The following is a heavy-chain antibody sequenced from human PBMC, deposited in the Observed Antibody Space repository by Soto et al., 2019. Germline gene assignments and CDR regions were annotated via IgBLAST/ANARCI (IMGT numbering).Heavy chain of an antibody. CDR3: AKGNRVYGPDGSGYYFDY. CDR2: ISWNSGSI. J-gene: IGHJ4*02. CDR1: GFTFSSYA. Sequence: GGSLRLSCAASGFTFSSYAMHWVRQAPGKGLEYVSGISWNSGSIGYADSVKGRFTISRDNAKNSLYLQMNSLRAEDTALYYCAKGNRVYGPDGSGYYFDYWGQGTLVTVSS. D-gene: IGHD3-10*01. V-gene: IGHV3-9*01.